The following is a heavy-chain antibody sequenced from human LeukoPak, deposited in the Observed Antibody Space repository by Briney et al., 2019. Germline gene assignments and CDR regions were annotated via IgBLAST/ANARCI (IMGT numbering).Heavy chain of an antibody. J-gene: IGHJ4*02. CDR3: ARESIAVAGSVDY. CDR2: IIPIFGTA. CDR1: GYTFTSYD. Sequence: SVKVSCKASGYTFTSYDINWVRQTTGQGLEWMGGIIPIFGTANYAQKFQGRVTITADESTSTAYMELSSLRSEDTAVYYCARESIAVAGSVDYWGQGTLVTVSS. D-gene: IGHD6-19*01. V-gene: IGHV1-69*13.